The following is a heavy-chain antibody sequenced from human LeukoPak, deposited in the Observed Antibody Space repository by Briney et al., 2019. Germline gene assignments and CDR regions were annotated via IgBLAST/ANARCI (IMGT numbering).Heavy chain of an antibody. D-gene: IGHD2-15*01. CDR2: ISGSGGST. CDR3: AKGYCSGGSCYNWDWFDP. CDR1: GFTFSSYW. J-gene: IGHJ5*02. Sequence: QPGGSLRLSCAASGFTFSSYWMNWVRQAPGKGLEWVSAISGSGGSTYYADSVKGRFTISRDNSKNTLYLQMNSLRAEDTAVYYCAKGYCSGGSCYNWDWFDPWGQGTLVTVSS. V-gene: IGHV3-23*01.